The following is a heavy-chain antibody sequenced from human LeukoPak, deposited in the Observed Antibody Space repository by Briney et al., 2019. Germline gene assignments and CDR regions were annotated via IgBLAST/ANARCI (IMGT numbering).Heavy chain of an antibody. CDR2: ISSSSSTI. J-gene: IGHJ4*02. Sequence: PGGSLRLSCAASGFTFSSYSMNWVRQAPGKGLEWVSYISSSSSTIYYADSAKGRFTISRDNSKNTLYLQMNSLGAEDTAVYYCAKLAHGSGSPDIDYWGQGTLVTVSS. CDR3: AKLAHGSGSPDIDY. CDR1: GFTFSSYS. D-gene: IGHD3-10*01. V-gene: IGHV3-48*01.